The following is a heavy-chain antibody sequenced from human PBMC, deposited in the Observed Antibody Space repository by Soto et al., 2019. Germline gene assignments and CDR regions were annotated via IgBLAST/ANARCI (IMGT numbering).Heavy chain of an antibody. D-gene: IGHD2-15*01. Sequence: EVQLVESGGGLVQPGGSLRLSCAASGFTFSNYWMHWVRQAPGKGLVWVSRIDNDGSRTTYADSVKGRFTISRDNANNTRQLLMNSRRAEDTVVYYCARRYGSGARCYSGWYFDLWGRGTLVTVSS. CDR3: ARRYGSGARCYSGWYFDL. J-gene: IGHJ2*01. CDR1: GFTFSNYW. CDR2: IDNDGSRT. V-gene: IGHV3-74*01.